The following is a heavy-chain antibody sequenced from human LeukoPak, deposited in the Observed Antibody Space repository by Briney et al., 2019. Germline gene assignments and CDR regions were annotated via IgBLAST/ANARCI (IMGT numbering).Heavy chain of an antibody. J-gene: IGHJ3*02. D-gene: IGHD3-16*01. CDR2: ISISSSGYI. Sequence: GGSLRLSCAASGFTFSSYSMNWVRQAPGKGPELVSYISISSSGYIYYADSVNGRFTISRDNARNSLYLQMNSLRAEDTAVYYCASSRYEGGTFDIWGQGTLVTVSS. V-gene: IGHV3-21*01. CDR1: GFTFSSYS. CDR3: ASSRYEGGTFDI.